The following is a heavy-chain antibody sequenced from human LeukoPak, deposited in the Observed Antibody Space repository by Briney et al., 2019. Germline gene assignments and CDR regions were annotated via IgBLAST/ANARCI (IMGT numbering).Heavy chain of an antibody. D-gene: IGHD3-3*01. CDR2: IYYSGST. CDR1: GDSISSSGYY. J-gene: IGHJ4*02. Sequence: SETLSLTCTVSGDSISSSGYYWGWIRQPPGKGLEWIGNIYYSGSTYYNPSLKSRVTISVDTSKNQFSLKLSSVTAADTAVYYCARLLATADYTRFDYWGQGTLVTVSS. CDR3: ARLLATADYTRFDY. V-gene: IGHV4-39*01.